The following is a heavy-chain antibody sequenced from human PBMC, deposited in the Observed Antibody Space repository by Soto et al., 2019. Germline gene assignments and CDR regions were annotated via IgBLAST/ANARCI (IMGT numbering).Heavy chain of an antibody. CDR1: GYTFTRYG. D-gene: IGHD3-9*01. CDR2: ISPYNGKT. J-gene: IGHJ4*02. CDR3: ARDSDDTLTGSSNY. V-gene: IGHV1-18*01. Sequence: ASVKVSGKASGYTFTRYGISWVRLVPGQGLEWMGWISPYNGKTSYAQKLQGRVAMTTDTSASTAYMELRFLRSDDTAVYYCARDSDDTLTGSSNYWGLGTLVTVSS.